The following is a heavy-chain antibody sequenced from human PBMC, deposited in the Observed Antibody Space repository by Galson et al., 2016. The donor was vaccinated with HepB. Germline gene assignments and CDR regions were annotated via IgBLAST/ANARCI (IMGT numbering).Heavy chain of an antibody. D-gene: IGHD5-12*01. V-gene: IGHV1-46*01. CDR3: ARECSLGIYCYFDY. J-gene: IGHJ4*02. CDR2: INPSGGST. Sequence: SCKASGYTFTRSYIHWVRQAPGQGLAWMGIINPSGGSTTYAQKFQGTVTMTRDTSTSTVYMELSSLRSEDTAVYYCARECSLGIYCYFDYWGQGTLVTVSS. CDR1: GYTFTRSY.